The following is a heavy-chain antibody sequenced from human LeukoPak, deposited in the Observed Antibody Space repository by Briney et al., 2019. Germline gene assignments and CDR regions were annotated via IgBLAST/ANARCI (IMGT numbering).Heavy chain of an antibody. J-gene: IGHJ4*02. CDR1: GFTFSSYD. CDR2: IRYDGSRK. D-gene: IGHD6-6*01. Sequence: PGGSLRLSCAASGFTFSSYDMNWVRQAPGKGLGWVAFIRYDGSRKYYADSVKGRFTISRDNSKNTVYLQMNSLRAEDTAVYYCARDPSSSSSVGGYLDYWGQGTLVTVSS. CDR3: ARDPSSSSSVGGYLDY. V-gene: IGHV3-30*02.